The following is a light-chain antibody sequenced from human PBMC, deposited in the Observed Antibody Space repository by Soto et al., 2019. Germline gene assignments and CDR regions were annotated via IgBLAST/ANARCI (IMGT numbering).Light chain of an antibody. CDR2: EVS. CDR1: SSDVGGYNY. CDR3: SSYTSISTYV. Sequence: QSVLTQPASVSGSLGQSITISCTGTSSDVGGYNYVSWYQQHPGKAPKVIIYEVSNRPSGVSNRFFGSKSGNTASLTISGLQPEDEADYYCSSYTSISTYVFGSGTKVTGL. J-gene: IGLJ1*01. V-gene: IGLV2-14*01.